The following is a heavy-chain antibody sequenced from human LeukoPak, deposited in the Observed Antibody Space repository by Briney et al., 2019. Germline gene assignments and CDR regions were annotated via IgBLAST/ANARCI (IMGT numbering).Heavy chain of an antibody. V-gene: IGHV3-66*01. CDR1: GFTVSSNY. Sequence: GGSLRLSCAASGFTVSSNYMSWVRQAPGKGLEWVSVIYSGGSTYYADSVKGRFTISRDNSKNTLYLQMNSLRAEDTAVYYCARDPTHYYDSSGYFGYWGQGTLVTVSS. CDR3: ARDPTHYYDSSGYFGY. D-gene: IGHD3-22*01. CDR2: IYSGGST. J-gene: IGHJ4*02.